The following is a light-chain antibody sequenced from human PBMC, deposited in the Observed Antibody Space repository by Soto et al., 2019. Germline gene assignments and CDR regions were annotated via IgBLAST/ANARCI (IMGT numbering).Light chain of an antibody. CDR1: SSDVGSYNL. Sequence: QSVLTQPASVSGSPGQSITISCTGTSSDVGSYNLVSWYQQHPGKAPNLLIYEGSKRPSGVSTRFSGSKSGNTASLTISGLQAEDEADSYCCSYAGSSTYVVGTGTKLTVL. CDR3: CSYAGSSTYV. V-gene: IGLV2-23*01. CDR2: EGS. J-gene: IGLJ1*01.